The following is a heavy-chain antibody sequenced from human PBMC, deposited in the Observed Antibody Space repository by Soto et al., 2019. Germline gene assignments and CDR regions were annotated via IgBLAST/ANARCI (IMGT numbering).Heavy chain of an antibody. CDR3: ARWPYSSSWSPFDY. J-gene: IGHJ4*02. Sequence: QVQLVQSGAEVKKPGSSVKVSCKASGGTFSSYTISWVRQAPGQGLEWMGRIIPILGIANYAQKFQGRVTNTAEKSTSTNNMELSSLRSEDSALYYCARWPYSSSWSPFDYWGQGTLVTVSS. CDR1: GGTFSSYT. V-gene: IGHV1-69*02. CDR2: IIPILGIA. D-gene: IGHD6-13*01.